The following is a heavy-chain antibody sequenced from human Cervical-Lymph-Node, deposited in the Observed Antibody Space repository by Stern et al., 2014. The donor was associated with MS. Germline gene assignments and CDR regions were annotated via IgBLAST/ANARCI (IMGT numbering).Heavy chain of an antibody. Sequence: QDQLVQSGPEVKKPGASVKVSCKASGYIFSTFGITWVRQAPGQGLEWMGWISVKHGNTNSAQKVQDRLIMTTDTSTSTAYMELRNLRVDDTGVYYCARRGSNKYYGMDVWGQGTTVTVSS. J-gene: IGHJ6*02. D-gene: IGHD2/OR15-2a*01. CDR3: ARRGSNKYYGMDV. V-gene: IGHV1-18*01. CDR1: GYIFSTFG. CDR2: ISVKHGNT.